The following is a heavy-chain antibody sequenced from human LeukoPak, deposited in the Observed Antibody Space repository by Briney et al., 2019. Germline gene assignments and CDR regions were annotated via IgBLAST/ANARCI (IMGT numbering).Heavy chain of an antibody. CDR3: ARANFLYCCSSTCLFDY. J-gene: IGHJ4*02. CDR1: GYTFTDYY. D-gene: IGHD2-2*01. V-gene: IGHV1-2*02. CDR2: INPNDGDT. Sequence: RGPVKVSCKASGYTFTDYYMHWVRQAPGQGFEWMGWINPNDGDTNYAQKFQGRVTMTRDTSISTAHMEVSRLRSDDTAVYYCARANFLYCCSSTCLFDYWGQGTLVTVSS.